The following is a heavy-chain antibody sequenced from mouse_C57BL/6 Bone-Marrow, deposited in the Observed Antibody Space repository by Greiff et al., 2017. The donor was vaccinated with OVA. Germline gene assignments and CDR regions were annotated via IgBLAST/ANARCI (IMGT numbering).Heavy chain of an antibody. CDR2: ISSGGSYT. J-gene: IGHJ2*01. CDR1: GFTFSSYG. Sequence: EVKLVESGGDLVKPGGSLKLSCAASGFTFSSYGMSWVRQTPDKRLEWVATISSGGSYTYYPDSVKGRFTISRDNAKNTLYLQMSSLKSEDTAMYYCARRDDYFFDYWGQGTTRTVSS. V-gene: IGHV5-6*02. D-gene: IGHD2-4*01. CDR3: ARRDDYFFDY.